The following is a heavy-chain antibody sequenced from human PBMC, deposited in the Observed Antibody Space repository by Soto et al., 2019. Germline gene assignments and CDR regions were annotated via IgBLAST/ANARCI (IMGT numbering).Heavy chain of an antibody. J-gene: IGHJ5*02. CDR3: ARDLYSSSSPNL. D-gene: IGHD6-6*01. V-gene: IGHV1-69*13. Sequence: SVKVSCKASGGTFSSYAISWVRQAPGQGLEWMGGIIPIFGTANYAQKFQGRVTITADESTSTAYMELSSLRSEDTAVYYCARDLYSSSSPNLWGQGPLVTVSS. CDR1: GGTFSSYA. CDR2: IIPIFGTA.